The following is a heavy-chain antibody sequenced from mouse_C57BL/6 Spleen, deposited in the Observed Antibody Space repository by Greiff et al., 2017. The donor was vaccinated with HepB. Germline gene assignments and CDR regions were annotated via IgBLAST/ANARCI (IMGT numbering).Heavy chain of an antibody. CDR2: INPYNGGT. D-gene: IGHD1-1*01. CDR1: GYTFTDYY. CDR3: ARWGNYYGSRGDY. Sequence: EVQLQQSGPVLVKPGASVKMSCKASGYTFTDYYMNWVQQSHGKSLEWIGVINPYNGGTSYNQKFKGKATLTVDKSSSTAYMELNSLTSEDSAVYYCARWGNYYGSRGDYWGQGTTLTVSS. V-gene: IGHV1-19*01. J-gene: IGHJ2*01.